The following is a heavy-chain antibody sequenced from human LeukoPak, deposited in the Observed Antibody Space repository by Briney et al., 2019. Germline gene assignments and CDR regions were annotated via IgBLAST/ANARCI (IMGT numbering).Heavy chain of an antibody. D-gene: IGHD2-15*01. CDR1: GGSISSSSYY. V-gene: IGHV4-39*01. Sequence: SETLSLTCTVSGGSISSSSYYWGWIRQPPGKGLEWIGSIYCSGSTYYNPSLKSRVTISVDTSKNQFSLKLSSVTAADTAVYYCARGPYCSGGSCYEDDAFDIWGHGTMVTVSS. CDR2: IYCSGST. J-gene: IGHJ3*02. CDR3: ARGPYCSGGSCYEDDAFDI.